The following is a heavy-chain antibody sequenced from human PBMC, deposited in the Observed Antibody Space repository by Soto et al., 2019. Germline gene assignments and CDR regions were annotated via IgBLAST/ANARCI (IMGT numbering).Heavy chain of an antibody. D-gene: IGHD3-16*01. CDR2: LYKSRST. Sequence: QVPLQESGQGLVKPSETLSLTCTDSGGSISNYYWSWIRQPPGKGREYIGFLYKSRSTNYTPSLTSRVTISVETTKNTFSLQLTSVTAADTTVYFCARARSLGGSLYFALWGRSTLFTVSS. V-gene: IGHV4-59*01. CDR1: GGSISNYY. J-gene: IGHJ2*01. CDR3: ARARSLGGSLYFAL.